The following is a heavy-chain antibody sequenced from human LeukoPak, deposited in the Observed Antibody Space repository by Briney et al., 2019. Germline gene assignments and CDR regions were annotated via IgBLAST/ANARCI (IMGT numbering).Heavy chain of an antibody. D-gene: IGHD3-3*02. CDR3: AREWVSRFDP. J-gene: IGHJ5*02. Sequence: PGGSLRLSXAASGFTFSSYWMIWVRQAPGKGLVYVSHMNTDGSTTNYVDSVKGRFTISRDNAKNSLYLQMNSLRAEDTAVYYCAREWVSRFDPWGQGTLVTVSS. V-gene: IGHV3-74*01. CDR2: MNTDGSTT. CDR1: GFTFSSYW.